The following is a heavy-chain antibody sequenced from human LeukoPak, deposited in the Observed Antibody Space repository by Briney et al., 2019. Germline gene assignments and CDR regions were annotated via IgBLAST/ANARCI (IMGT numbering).Heavy chain of an antibody. CDR3: AREAANTKPFDI. CDR1: GGTFSSYA. V-gene: IGHV1-69*01. Sequence: SVKVSCKASGGTFSSYAISWVRQAPGQGLEWMGGIIPIFGTANYAQKFQGRVTITADESTSTAYMELSSLRSEDTAVYYCAREAANTKPFDIWGQGTMVTVSS. D-gene: IGHD6-25*01. J-gene: IGHJ3*02. CDR2: IIPIFGTA.